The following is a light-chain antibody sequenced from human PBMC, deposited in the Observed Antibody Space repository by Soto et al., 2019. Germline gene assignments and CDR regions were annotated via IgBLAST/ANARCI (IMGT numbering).Light chain of an antibody. Sequence: QSALTQPASVSGSPGQSITISCTGTSSDVGGYNYVSWYQQHPGKAPKLMIYDVSNRPSGVSNRFSRSKSGNTASLTISGLQAEDEADYYCRSYTSSSTLVVFGGGTKLTVL. J-gene: IGLJ2*01. CDR1: SSDVGGYNY. CDR2: DVS. CDR3: RSYTSSSTLVV. V-gene: IGLV2-14*01.